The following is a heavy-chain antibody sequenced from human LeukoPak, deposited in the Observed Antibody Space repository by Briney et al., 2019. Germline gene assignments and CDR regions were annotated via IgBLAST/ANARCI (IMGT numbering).Heavy chain of an antibody. Sequence: SETLSLTCSVSGASISPYHWSWIRQPPVKGLEWIGYIYNSGSTNYNPSLKSRVTISVDTSKNQVSLKLSSVTAADTAVYYCARKDGDYWGQGILVTVSS. CDR1: GASISPYH. J-gene: IGHJ4*02. D-gene: IGHD2-15*01. V-gene: IGHV4-59*01. CDR2: IYNSGST. CDR3: ARKDGDY.